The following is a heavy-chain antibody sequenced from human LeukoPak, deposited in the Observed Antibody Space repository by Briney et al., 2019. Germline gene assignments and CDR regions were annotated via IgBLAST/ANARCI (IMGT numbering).Heavy chain of an antibody. CDR1: GFTFSSYG. CDR3: ATGYSGYTDY. D-gene: IGHD5-12*01. V-gene: IGHV3-30*03. Sequence: GGALRLSCAASGFTFSSYGMHWVRQAPGKGLEGVAVISYDGSNKYYADSVKGRFTISRDNSKNTLYLQMNSLRAEDTAVYYCATGYSGYTDYWGQGTLVTVSS. J-gene: IGHJ4*02. CDR2: ISYDGSNK.